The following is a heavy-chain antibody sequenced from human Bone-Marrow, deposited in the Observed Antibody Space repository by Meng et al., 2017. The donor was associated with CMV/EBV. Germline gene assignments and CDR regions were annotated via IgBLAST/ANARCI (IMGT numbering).Heavy chain of an antibody. CDR1: GFTFTSSA. D-gene: IGHD6-13*01. J-gene: IGHJ6*02. Sequence: SVKVSCKASGFTFTSSAVQWVRQARGQRLEWIGWIVVGSGNTNYAQKFQERVTITRDMSTSTAYMELSSLRSEDTAVYYCARGGYGSSWPSRGYYYGMDVWGQGTTVTVSS. CDR2: IVVGSGNT. CDR3: ARGGYGSSWPSRGYYYGMDV. V-gene: IGHV1-58*01.